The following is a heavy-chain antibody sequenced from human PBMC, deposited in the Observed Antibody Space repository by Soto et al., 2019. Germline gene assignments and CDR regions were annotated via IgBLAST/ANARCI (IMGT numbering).Heavy chain of an antibody. D-gene: IGHD5-18*01. V-gene: IGHV1-18*04. CDR3: ARDPWGGYSYGELDY. CDR2: ISAYNGNT. CDR1: GYTFTSYG. Sequence: QVQLVQSGAEVKKPGASVKVSCKASGYTFTSYGISWVRQAPGQGPEWMGWISAYNGNTNYAQKLQGRVTMTTDTSTSTAYMELRSLRSDDTAVYYCARDPWGGYSYGELDYWGQGTLVTVSS. J-gene: IGHJ4*02.